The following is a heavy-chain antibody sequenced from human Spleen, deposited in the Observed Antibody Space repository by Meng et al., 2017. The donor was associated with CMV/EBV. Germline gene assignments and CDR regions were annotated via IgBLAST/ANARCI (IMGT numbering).Heavy chain of an antibody. CDR1: GFTLSSYW. CDR2: INQDGSQK. V-gene: IGHV3-7*04. J-gene: IGHJ6*02. CDR3: ARVAAAGRGMDV. Sequence: GGSLRLSCAASGFTLSSYWMSWVRQAPGKGLEWVANINQDGSQKNYVDSVKGRFTISRDNAKNSLFLQMNSLRAEDTAVYYCARVAAAGRGMDVWGPGTTVTVSS. D-gene: IGHD6-13*01.